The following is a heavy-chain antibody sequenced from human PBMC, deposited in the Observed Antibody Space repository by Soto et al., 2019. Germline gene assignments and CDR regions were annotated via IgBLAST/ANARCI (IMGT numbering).Heavy chain of an antibody. CDR1: GYSISADY. Sequence: QVQLQESGPGLVKASETLSLSCTVSGYSISADYWSWIRQPAGKRLEWIGRVDASGNTNYNPSLKRRVTMSVDTSKNQFFLKVRSVTAADTAMYFCARDVGGSVVPHWFDPWGQGALVTVSS. CDR3: ARDVGGSVVPHWFDP. V-gene: IGHV4-4*07. D-gene: IGHD3-22*01. J-gene: IGHJ5*02. CDR2: VDASGNT.